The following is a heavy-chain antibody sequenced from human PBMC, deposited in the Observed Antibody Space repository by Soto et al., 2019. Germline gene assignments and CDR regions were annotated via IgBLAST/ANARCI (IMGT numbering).Heavy chain of an antibody. J-gene: IGHJ6*02. V-gene: IGHV1-2*02. CDR1: GYTFTGYY. CDR3: ARESAMSMVMSQGDMVV. CDR2: INPNSGGT. D-gene: IGHD2-15*01. Sequence: SVKASCKASGYTFTGYYMHWVRQAPGQGLEWMGWINPNSGGTNYAQKFQGRVTMTRDTSISTAHMELSRLRSDDTAVYYCARESAMSMVMSQGDMVVRGAGIAVTV.